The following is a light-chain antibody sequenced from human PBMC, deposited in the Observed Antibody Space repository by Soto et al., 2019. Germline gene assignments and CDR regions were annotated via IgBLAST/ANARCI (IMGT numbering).Light chain of an antibody. CDR1: SSDVGAYKY. V-gene: IGLV2-8*01. Sequence: QSALTQPPSASGSPGQSVTISCTGTSSDVGAYKYVSWYQQYPGKAPKLLIYDVTERPSGVPARFSGSKSGNTASLTVSGLQVEDEADYYCSSHAGSSVVFGVGTKLTVL. J-gene: IGLJ2*01. CDR3: SSHAGSSVV. CDR2: DVT.